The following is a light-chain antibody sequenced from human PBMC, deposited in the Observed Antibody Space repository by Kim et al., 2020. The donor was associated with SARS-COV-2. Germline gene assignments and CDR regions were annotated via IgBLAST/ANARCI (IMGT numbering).Light chain of an antibody. V-gene: IGKV3-20*01. Sequence: EIVLTQSPGTLSLSPGERATLSCRASQSVSSNSLAWYQQKPGQAPRLLFYGASSRATGIPDRFSGSGSGTDFTLTISRLESEDFAMYYCQQYGSSPYTFGQGTKLEI. J-gene: IGKJ2*01. CDR1: QSVSSNS. CDR3: QQYGSSPYT. CDR2: GAS.